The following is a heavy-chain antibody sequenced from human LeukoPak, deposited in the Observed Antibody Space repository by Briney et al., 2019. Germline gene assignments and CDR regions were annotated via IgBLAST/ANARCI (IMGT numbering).Heavy chain of an antibody. CDR2: ISSNGGST. CDR3: ARSYRSGWYYFDY. CDR1: GFTFSSYA. J-gene: IGHJ4*02. D-gene: IGHD6-19*01. V-gene: IGHV3-64*01. Sequence: PGGSLRLSCAASGFTFSSYAIHWVRQAPGKGLECVSGISSNGGSTYYANSAKGRFTISRDDSKNTLYLQMGSLRAEDMAVYYCARSYRSGWYYFDYWGQGTRVTVSS.